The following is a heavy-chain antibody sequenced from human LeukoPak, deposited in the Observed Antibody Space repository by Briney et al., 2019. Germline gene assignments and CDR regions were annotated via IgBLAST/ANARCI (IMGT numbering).Heavy chain of an antibody. CDR1: GFTFSSYS. J-gene: IGHJ4*02. CDR2: ISSSSSTI. V-gene: IGHV3-48*04. D-gene: IGHD2-15*01. CDR3: ARGYCSGGSCSPLGY. Sequence: GGSLTLSCAASGFTFSSYSMNWVRQAPGKGLEWVSYISSSSSTIYYADSVKGRFTISRDNAKNSLYLQMNSLRAEDTAVYYCARGYCSGGSCSPLGYWGQGTLVTVSS.